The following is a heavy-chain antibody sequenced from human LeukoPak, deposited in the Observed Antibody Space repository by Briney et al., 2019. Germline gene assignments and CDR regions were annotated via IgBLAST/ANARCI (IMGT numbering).Heavy chain of an antibody. J-gene: IGHJ4*02. CDR3: ARDGDIVVVVAATNPLYFDY. Sequence: ASVKVSCKASGYTFTSYGISWVRQAPGQGLEWMGWISAYNGNTNYAQKLQGRVTKTTDTSTSTAYMELRSLRSDDTAVYYCARDGDIVVVVAATNPLYFDYWGQGTLVTVSS. CDR2: ISAYNGNT. D-gene: IGHD2-15*01. CDR1: GYTFTSYG. V-gene: IGHV1-18*04.